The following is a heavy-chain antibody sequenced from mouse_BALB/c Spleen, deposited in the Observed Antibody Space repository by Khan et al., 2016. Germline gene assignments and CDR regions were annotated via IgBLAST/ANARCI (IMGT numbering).Heavy chain of an antibody. J-gene: IGHJ2*01. CDR1: GYTFTSCW. CDR2: INPTTGYT. D-gene: IGHD1-1*01. V-gene: IGHV1-7*01. Sequence: QVQLQQSGAELAKPGASVKMSCKASGYTFTSCWIHWVKQRPGQGLEWIGYINPTTGYTDYNQKFKDKATLTADKSSSNAYMQLRSLTSEDSAVSYCARRDYYPPFDYWGQGTTLTVSS. CDR3: ARRDYYPPFDY.